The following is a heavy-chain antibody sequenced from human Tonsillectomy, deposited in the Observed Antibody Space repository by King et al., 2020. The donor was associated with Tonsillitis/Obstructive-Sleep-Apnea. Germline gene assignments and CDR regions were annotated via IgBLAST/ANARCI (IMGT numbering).Heavy chain of an antibody. CDR3: ARSPASQSDYYYYYMDV. D-gene: IGHD3-3*01. V-gene: IGHV5-51*01. J-gene: IGHJ6*03. Sequence: EQLVQSGAEVKKPGESLKISCKGSGYSFTNYWIGWVRQMPGKGLEWMGIIYPGDSDTRYSPSFQGQVTISADKSISTAYLQWSSLKASDTAMYYCARSPASQSDYYYYYMDVWGKGTTVTVSS. CDR1: GYSFTNYW. CDR2: IYPGDSDT.